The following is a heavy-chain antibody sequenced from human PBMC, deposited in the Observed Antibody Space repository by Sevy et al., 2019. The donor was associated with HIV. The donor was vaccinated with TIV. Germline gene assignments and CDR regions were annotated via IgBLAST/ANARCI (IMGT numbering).Heavy chain of an antibody. J-gene: IGHJ4*02. CDR1: GFTFSSYA. D-gene: IGHD6-19*01. CDR2: ISYDGSNK. Sequence: GGSLRLSCAASGFTFSSYAMHWVRHAPGKGLEWVAVISYDGSNKYYADSVKGRFTISRDNSKNTVYLQMNSLRAEDTAVYYCARDIAVAGNYFDYWGQGTLVTVSS. V-gene: IGHV3-30-3*01. CDR3: ARDIAVAGNYFDY.